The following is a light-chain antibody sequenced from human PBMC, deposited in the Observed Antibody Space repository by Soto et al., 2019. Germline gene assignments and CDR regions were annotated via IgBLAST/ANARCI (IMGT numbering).Light chain of an antibody. Sequence: ELVMTQSPATLSVSPGERATLSCRASQSVSSDLAWYQHKPGQAPRLLIYCASARATGIPARFSGSGYGTELTLPFSSLQSEDFALYYCQQYKKWPGTFGQGTKVEIK. V-gene: IGKV3-15*01. J-gene: IGKJ1*01. CDR3: QQYKKWPGT. CDR1: QSVSSD. CDR2: CAS.